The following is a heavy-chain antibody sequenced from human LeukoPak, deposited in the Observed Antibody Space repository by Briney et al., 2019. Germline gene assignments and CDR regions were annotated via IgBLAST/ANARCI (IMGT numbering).Heavy chain of an antibody. Sequence: SETLSLTCAVYGGSFSGYYWSWIRQPPGKGLEWIGEINHSGSTNYNPSLKSRVTISVDTSKNQFSLKLSSVTAADTAVYYCAREGPTFWFDPWGQGTPVTVSS. V-gene: IGHV4-34*01. CDR2: INHSGST. J-gene: IGHJ5*02. CDR1: GGSFSGYY. D-gene: IGHD3-16*01. CDR3: AREGPTFWFDP.